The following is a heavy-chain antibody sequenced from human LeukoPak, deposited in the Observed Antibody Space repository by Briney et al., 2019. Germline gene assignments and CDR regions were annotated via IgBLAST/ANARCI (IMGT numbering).Heavy chain of an antibody. V-gene: IGHV4-34*08. CDR2: INHSGIF. Sequence: TGGSLRLSCAASGFTFSNAWMSWVRQTPGKGLEWIGEINHSGIFDYSPSLKSRVTISVDTSQKQFSLNLTSVTAADTAVYFCAGQTGPTFDIWGQGTVVTVSS. D-gene: IGHD3-9*01. J-gene: IGHJ3*02. CDR1: GFTFSNAW. CDR3: AGQTGPTFDI.